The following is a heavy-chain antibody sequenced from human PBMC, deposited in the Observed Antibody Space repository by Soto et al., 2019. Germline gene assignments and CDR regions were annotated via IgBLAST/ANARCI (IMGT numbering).Heavy chain of an antibody. D-gene: IGHD4-17*01. Sequence: QVQLQQSGPRLVKPSETLSLTCTVSSGPDRSHNWGWIRQPPGRGLEWIGYVYYTGDTAYNPSLRGRVTISADTSTNDISLTLNSVTAADTAVYYCVGQGIDYLHGLVDVWGQGTTVSVSS. J-gene: IGHJ6*02. V-gene: IGHV4-59*08. CDR3: VGQGIDYLHGLVDV. CDR2: VYYTGDT. CDR1: SGPDRSHN.